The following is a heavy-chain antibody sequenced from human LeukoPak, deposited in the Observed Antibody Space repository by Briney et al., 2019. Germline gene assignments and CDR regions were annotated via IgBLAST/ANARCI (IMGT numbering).Heavy chain of an antibody. D-gene: IGHD1-26*01. CDR3: ARESVGRYYYYYMDV. Sequence: SETLSLTCTVSGGSISSYYWSWIRQPAGKGLEWIGRIYTSGSTNYNPSLKSRVTMPVDTSKNQFSLKLSSVTAADTAVYYCARESVGRYYYYYMDVWGKGTTVTISS. J-gene: IGHJ6*03. CDR2: IYTSGST. CDR1: GGSISSYY. V-gene: IGHV4-4*07.